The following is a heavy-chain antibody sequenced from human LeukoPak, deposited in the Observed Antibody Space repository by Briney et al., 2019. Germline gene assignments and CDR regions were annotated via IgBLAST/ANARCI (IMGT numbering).Heavy chain of an antibody. J-gene: IGHJ4*02. CDR1: GGSISSYY. V-gene: IGHV4-59*01. D-gene: IGHD6-19*01. CDR3: ARYGYSSGWATYYFDH. Sequence: SETLSLTCTVSGGSISSYYWSWIRQPPGKGLEWIGYIYYSGSTNYNPSLKSRVTISVDTSKNQFSLKLSSVTAADTAVYYCARYGYSSGWATYYFDHWGQGTLVTVSS. CDR2: IYYSGST.